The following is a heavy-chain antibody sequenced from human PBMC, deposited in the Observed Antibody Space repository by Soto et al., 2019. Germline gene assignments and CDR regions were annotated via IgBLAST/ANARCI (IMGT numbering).Heavy chain of an antibody. Sequence: QITLKESGPTLVKPTQTLTLTCTFSGFSFTTSGVGVGWIRQPPGKALEWLALVFWDDDKRYSPSLKSRLTITKDTSKNQVVLTMTNMDPVDTATYYCAHTRAPRIFDYWGQGTLVTVSS. V-gene: IGHV2-5*02. D-gene: IGHD2-15*01. CDR2: VFWDDDK. CDR3: AHTRAPRIFDY. J-gene: IGHJ4*02. CDR1: GFSFTTSGVG.